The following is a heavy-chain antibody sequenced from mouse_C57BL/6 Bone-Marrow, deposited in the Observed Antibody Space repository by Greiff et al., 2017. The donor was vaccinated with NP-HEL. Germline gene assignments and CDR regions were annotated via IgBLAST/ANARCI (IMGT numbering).Heavy chain of an antibody. CDR2: IDPETGGT. J-gene: IGHJ4*01. CDR3: TRSEVYYAMDY. CDR1: GYTFTDYE. V-gene: IGHV1-15*01. Sequence: VQLQQSGAELVRPGASVTLSCKASGYTFTDYEMPWVKQTPVHGLEWIGAIDPETGGTAYNQKFKGKAILTADKSSSTAFMELRSLTSEDSAVYYCTRSEVYYAMDYWGQGTSVTVSS.